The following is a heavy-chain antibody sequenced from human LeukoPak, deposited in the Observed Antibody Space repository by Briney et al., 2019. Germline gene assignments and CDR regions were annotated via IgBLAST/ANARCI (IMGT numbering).Heavy chain of an antibody. D-gene: IGHD3-22*01. CDR1: GFTFSSYW. V-gene: IGHV3-7*01. CDR3: ARVRSSGYTPYYYYMDV. J-gene: IGHJ6*03. Sequence: PGGSLRLSCAASGFTFSSYWMSWVRQAPGKGLEWVANIKQDGSEKYYVDSVKGRFTISRDNAKNSLYLQMNSLRAEDTAVYYCARVRSSGYTPYYYYMDVWGKGTAVTISS. CDR2: IKQDGSEK.